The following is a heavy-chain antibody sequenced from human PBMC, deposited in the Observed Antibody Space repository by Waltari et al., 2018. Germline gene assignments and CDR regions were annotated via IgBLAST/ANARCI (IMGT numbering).Heavy chain of an antibody. J-gene: IGHJ4*02. V-gene: IGHV4-38-2*01. D-gene: IGHD6-19*01. CDR2: IYHSGST. CDR1: GYSISSGYY. Sequence: QVQLQESGPGLVKPSETLSLTCAVSGYSISSGYYWGWIRQPPGKGLEWIGSIYHSGSTYYNPPLKSRVTISVDTSKNQFSLKLSSVTAADTAVYYCARHLYSSGWVYYFDYWGQGTLVTVSS. CDR3: ARHLYSSGWVYYFDY.